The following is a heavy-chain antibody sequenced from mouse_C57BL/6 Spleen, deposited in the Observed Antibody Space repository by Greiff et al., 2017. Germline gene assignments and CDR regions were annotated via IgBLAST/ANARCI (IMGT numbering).Heavy chain of an antibody. Sequence: EVKLVESGGDLVKPGGSLKLSCAASGFTFSSYGMSWVRQTPDKRLEWVATISSGGSYTYYPDSVKGRFTISRDNAKNTLYLQMSSLKSEDTAMYYCARFYDYDSWYFDVWGTGTTVTVSS. D-gene: IGHD2-4*01. CDR1: GFTFSSYG. V-gene: IGHV5-6*01. J-gene: IGHJ1*03. CDR3: ARFYDYDSWYFDV. CDR2: ISSGGSYT.